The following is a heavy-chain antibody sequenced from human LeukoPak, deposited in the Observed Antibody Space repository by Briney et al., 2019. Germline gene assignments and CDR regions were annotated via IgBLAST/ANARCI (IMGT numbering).Heavy chain of an antibody. Sequence: GGSLRLSCAASGITFGSYAMSWVRQAPGKELEWVSTISVNGGSTFYADSVKGRFTISRDNSKNTLYLQMNSLRAEDTAVYFCAKARSGSYVDALDVWGQGTMVTVSS. D-gene: IGHD3-10*01. J-gene: IGHJ3*01. CDR3: AKARSGSYVDALDV. CDR2: ISVNGGST. V-gene: IGHV3-23*01. CDR1: GITFGSYA.